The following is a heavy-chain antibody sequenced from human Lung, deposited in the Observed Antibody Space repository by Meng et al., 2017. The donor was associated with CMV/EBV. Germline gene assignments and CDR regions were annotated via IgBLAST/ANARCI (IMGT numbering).Heavy chain of an antibody. J-gene: IGHJ6*02. CDR2: NYYIGST. D-gene: IGHD3-22*01. V-gene: IGHV4-59*01. CDR1: GGSISSSY. CDR3: ASVTGSSDSSGYFDYYCLDV. Sequence: GSLRPSCIVSGGSISSSYWCWIRQPPGKRLEWIGYNYYIGSTTYNPSLKSRVTISVDTSKNQFSLKLSSVTAADTAVYYCASVTGSSDSSGYFDYYCLDVWGQGTMVTVSS.